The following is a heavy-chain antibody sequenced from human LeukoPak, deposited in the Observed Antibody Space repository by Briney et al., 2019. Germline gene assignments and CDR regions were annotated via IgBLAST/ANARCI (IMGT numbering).Heavy chain of an antibody. V-gene: IGHV1-69*04. CDR2: IIPTFGIA. CDR1: GGTFSSYA. Sequence: SVKVSCKASGGTFSSYAISWVRQAPGQGLEWMGRIIPTFGIANYAQKFQGRVTITADKSTSTAYMELSSLRSEDTAVYYCARRYCGGDCYSPDYGMDVWGQGTTVTVSS. J-gene: IGHJ6*02. CDR3: ARRYCGGDCYSPDYGMDV. D-gene: IGHD2-21*02.